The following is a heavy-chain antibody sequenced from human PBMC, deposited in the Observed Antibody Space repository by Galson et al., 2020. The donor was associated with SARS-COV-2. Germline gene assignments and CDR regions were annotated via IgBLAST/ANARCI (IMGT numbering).Heavy chain of an antibody. CDR2: ISYDGSNK. V-gene: IGHV3-30-3*01. Sequence: GGSLRLSCAASGFTFSSYAMHWVRQAPGKGLEWVAVISYDGSNKYYADSVKGRFTISRDNSKNTLYLQMNSLRAEDTAVYYCARTTDKVAGTGGFDYWGQGTRVTVSS. D-gene: IGHD6-19*01. CDR3: ARTTDKVAGTGGFDY. J-gene: IGHJ4*02. CDR1: GFTFSSYA.